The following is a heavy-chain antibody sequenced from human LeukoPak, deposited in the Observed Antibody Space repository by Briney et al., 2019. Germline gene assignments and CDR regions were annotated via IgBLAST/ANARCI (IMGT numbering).Heavy chain of an antibody. J-gene: IGHJ4*02. V-gene: IGHV4-31*03. Sequence: PSETLSLTCTVSGGSISSGGYYWSWIRQHPGKGLEWIGYIYYSGSTYYNPSLKSRVTISVDTSKNQFSLKLSSVTAADTAVYYCARHLDYGGNSGLDYWGQGTLVTVSS. CDR3: ARHLDYGGNSGLDY. CDR1: GGSISSGGYY. CDR2: IYYSGST. D-gene: IGHD4-17*01.